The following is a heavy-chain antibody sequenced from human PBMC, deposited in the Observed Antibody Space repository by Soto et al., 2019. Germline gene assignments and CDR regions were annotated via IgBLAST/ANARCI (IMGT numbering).Heavy chain of an antibody. CDR3: ARRHMVRGLAGWFDP. Sequence: QLQESGPGLVKPSETLSLTCTVSGGSISSSSYYWGWIRQPPGKGLEWIGSIYYSGSTYYNPSLKSRVTISVDTSKNQFSLKLSSVTAADTAVYYCARRHMVRGLAGWFDPWGQGTLVTVSS. CDR1: GGSISSSSYY. CDR2: IYYSGST. D-gene: IGHD3-10*01. V-gene: IGHV4-39*01. J-gene: IGHJ5*02.